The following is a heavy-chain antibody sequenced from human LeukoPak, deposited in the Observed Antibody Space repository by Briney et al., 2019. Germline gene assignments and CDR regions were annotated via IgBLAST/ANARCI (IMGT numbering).Heavy chain of an antibody. CDR2: ISSSSSTI. CDR3: ARDQSGYDGIDP. V-gene: IGHV3-48*01. Sequence: QSGGSLRLSCADSGFTFSSYNMNWVRQAPGKGLEWVSYISSSSSTIYYADSAKGRFTISRDNAKNSLYLQMNSLRAEDTAVYYCARDQSGYDGIDPWGQGTLVTVSS. CDR1: GFTFSSYN. J-gene: IGHJ5*02. D-gene: IGHD5-12*01.